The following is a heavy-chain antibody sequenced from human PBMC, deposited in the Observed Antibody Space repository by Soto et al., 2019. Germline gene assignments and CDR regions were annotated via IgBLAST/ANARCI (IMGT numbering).Heavy chain of an antibody. CDR3: ARENAYYYDSSGYYGY. Sequence: RASVKVSCKASGYTFTSYYMHWVRQAPGQGLEWMGIINPSGGSTSYAQKFQGRVTMTRDTSTSTVYMELSSLRSEDTAVYYCARENAYYYDSSGYYGYWGQGTLVTVSS. CDR2: INPSGGST. J-gene: IGHJ4*02. CDR1: GYTFTSYY. V-gene: IGHV1-46*01. D-gene: IGHD3-22*01.